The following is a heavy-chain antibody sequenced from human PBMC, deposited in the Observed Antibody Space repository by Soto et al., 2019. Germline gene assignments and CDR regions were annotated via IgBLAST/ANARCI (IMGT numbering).Heavy chain of an antibody. J-gene: IGHJ4*02. D-gene: IGHD3-22*01. CDR2: ISDRSTYT. Sequence: VQLVESGGGVVQPGRSLRLSCAASGFTFSSYAMHWVRQAPGKGLEWVSYISDRSTYTNYADSVKGRFTISRDNAKNSLYLQMNSLRAEDTAVYYCARPYDSSGYYSAFDYWGQGTLVTVSS. CDR3: ARPYDSSGYYSAFDY. CDR1: GFTFSSYA. V-gene: IGHV3-21*05.